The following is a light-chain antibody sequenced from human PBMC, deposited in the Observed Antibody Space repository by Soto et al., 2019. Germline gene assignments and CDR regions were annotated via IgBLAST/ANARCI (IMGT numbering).Light chain of an antibody. J-gene: IGKJ2*01. CDR3: QQYGNFPYT. V-gene: IGKV3-20*01. Sequence: EVVLTQSPGTLSLSPGERATLSCRASQSLDSTSLAWYQQKPGQSPRLVIYGASRRATGIPDRVSGSGSGTDFTLTINRLEPEDFAVYYCQQYGNFPYTFGQGTKLEIK. CDR2: GAS. CDR1: QSLDSTS.